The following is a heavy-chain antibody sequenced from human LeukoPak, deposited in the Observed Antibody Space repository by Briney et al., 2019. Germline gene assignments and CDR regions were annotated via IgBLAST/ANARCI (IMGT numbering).Heavy chain of an antibody. V-gene: IGHV1-2*02. CDR2: INPNSGGT. D-gene: IGHD1-26*01. Sequence: EASVKVSCKASGYTITGYYMHWVRQAPGQGLEWMGWINPNSGGTNYAQKFQGRVTMTRDTSISTAYMELSRLRSDDTAVYYCARVAVGATLVIGANFQHWGQGTLVTVSS. CDR3: ARVAVGATLVIGANFQH. J-gene: IGHJ1*01. CDR1: GYTITGYY.